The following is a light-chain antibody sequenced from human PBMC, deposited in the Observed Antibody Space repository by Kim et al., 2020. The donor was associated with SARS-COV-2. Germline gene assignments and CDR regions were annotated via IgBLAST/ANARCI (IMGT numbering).Light chain of an antibody. CDR3: QKYNRYWT. Sequence: DIQMTQSPSTLSASVGDRVTITCRASQSISSWLAWYQQKPGKAPKVLIYKASSLESGVPSRFSGSGSGTEFTLTISSLQPDDFATYYCQKYNRYWTFGQGTKVDIK. V-gene: IGKV1-5*03. CDR2: KAS. CDR1: QSISSW. J-gene: IGKJ1*01.